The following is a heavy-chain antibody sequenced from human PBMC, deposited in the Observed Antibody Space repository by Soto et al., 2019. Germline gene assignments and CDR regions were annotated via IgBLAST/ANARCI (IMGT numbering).Heavy chain of an antibody. J-gene: IGHJ4*02. CDR1: GFTFSYYP. CDR2: ISGVRDYI. CDR3: AREGVHNYTEYYFDY. V-gene: IGHV3-21*06. D-gene: IGHD3-10*01. Sequence: EVQLVESGGGLVNPGGSLRLSCAASGFTFSYYPLHWFRRAPGKGLEWVSSISGVRDYIRYSDSVKGRFAISRDNAKTSLYRLMNSLTAEDTAGYYCAREGVHNYTEYYFDYWGQGTLVTVSS.